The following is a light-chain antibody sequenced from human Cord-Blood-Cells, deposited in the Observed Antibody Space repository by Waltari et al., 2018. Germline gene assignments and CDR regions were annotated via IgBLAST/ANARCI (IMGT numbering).Light chain of an antibody. J-gene: IGKJ2*01. CDR3: QQYYSYPDT. CDR2: AAS. V-gene: IGKV1-8*01. Sequence: AIRMTQSPSSFSASTGDRVTITCRASQGISSYLAWYQQKPGKAPKLLIYAASTLQSGIPSRFSGSGAGTDFTLTISCLQSEDFAPYYCQQYYSYPDTFGQGTKLEIK. CDR1: QGISSY.